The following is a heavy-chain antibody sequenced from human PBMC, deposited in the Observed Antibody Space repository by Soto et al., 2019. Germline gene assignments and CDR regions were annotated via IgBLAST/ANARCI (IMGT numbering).Heavy chain of an antibody. J-gene: IGHJ4*02. CDR3: TTGGEDYGSGSYYY. V-gene: IGHV3-15*01. D-gene: IGHD3-10*01. Sequence: GGSLRLSCAASGFTFSNAWMSWVRQAPGKGLEWVGRIKRKTDGGTTDYAAPVKGRFTISRDDSKNTLYLQMNSLKTEDTAVYYCTTGGEDYGSGSYYYWGQGTLVTVSS. CDR2: IKRKTDGGTT. CDR1: GFTFSNAW.